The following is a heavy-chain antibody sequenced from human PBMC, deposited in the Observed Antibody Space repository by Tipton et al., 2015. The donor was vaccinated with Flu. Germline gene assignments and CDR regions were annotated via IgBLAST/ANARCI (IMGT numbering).Heavy chain of an antibody. CDR1: GDSIGSEYY. V-gene: IGHV4-38-2*01. CDR3: AKTYGPLNWFDP. CDR2: IHRTGST. D-gene: IGHD3-10*01. Sequence: TLSLTCSVSGDSIGSEYYWGWIRQPPGKSLEWIGNIHRTGSTYYNPSLTSRVTITVDTSKNQFSLKLTSVTAADTAVYYCAKTYGPLNWFDPWGQGTLVTVSS. J-gene: IGHJ5*02.